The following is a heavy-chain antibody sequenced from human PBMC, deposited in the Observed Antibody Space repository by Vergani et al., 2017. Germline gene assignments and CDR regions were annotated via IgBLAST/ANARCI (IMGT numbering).Heavy chain of an antibody. V-gene: IGHV3-21*06. J-gene: IGHJ2*01. CDR2: ISSSSSYI. Sequence: QLVESGGDLVQPGGSLRLSCAVSGFTVSSHYMSWVRQAPGKGLEWVSSISSSSSYIHYSDSLKGRFTISRDNTKNSLSLQMSGLRVEDTAGYYCVRLPRGPWNFDLWGRGTLITVSS. CDR3: VRLPRGPWNFDL. CDR1: GFTVSSHY.